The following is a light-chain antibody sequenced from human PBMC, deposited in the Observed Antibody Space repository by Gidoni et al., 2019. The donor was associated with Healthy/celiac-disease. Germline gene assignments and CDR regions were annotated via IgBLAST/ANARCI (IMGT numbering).Light chain of an antibody. CDR2: DAS. CDR1: QSVSSY. V-gene: IGKV3-11*01. CDR3: QQRSNWPQLT. Sequence: DIVLTQSPATLSLYPGERATLSCTASQSVSSYLAWYQQKPGQAPRLLIYDASNRATGIPARFSGSGSGTDFTLTISSLEPEDFAVYYCQQRSNWPQLTFGGGTKVEIK. J-gene: IGKJ4*01.